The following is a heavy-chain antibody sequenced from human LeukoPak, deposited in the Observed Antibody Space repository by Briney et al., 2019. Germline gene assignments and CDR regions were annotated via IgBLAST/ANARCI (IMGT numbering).Heavy chain of an antibody. CDR1: GGSISSSSYY. CDR3: ARRGGYYDRTFDY. J-gene: IGHJ4*02. CDR2: IYYSGCT. Sequence: SETLSLTCTVSGGSISSSSYYWGWIRQPPGKGLEWIGSIYYSGCTYYNPSLKSRVTISVDTSKNQFSLKLSSVTAADTAVYYCARRGGYYDRTFDYWGQGTLVTVSS. V-gene: IGHV4-39*01. D-gene: IGHD3-22*01.